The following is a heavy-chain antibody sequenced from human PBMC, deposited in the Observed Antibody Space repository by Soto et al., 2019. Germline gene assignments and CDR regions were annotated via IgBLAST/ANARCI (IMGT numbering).Heavy chain of an antibody. Sequence: QITLKESGPTLVKPTQTLTLTCTFSGFSLSTSGVGVGWIRQPPGKALEWLALIYWDDDKRYSPSLKSRLTIAKDTSKNQVVLTMTNMDPVDTATYYCAHSPSSGWHAGTFDYWGQGTLVTVSS. D-gene: IGHD6-19*01. CDR3: AHSPSSGWHAGTFDY. CDR2: IYWDDDK. J-gene: IGHJ4*02. V-gene: IGHV2-5*02. CDR1: GFSLSTSGVG.